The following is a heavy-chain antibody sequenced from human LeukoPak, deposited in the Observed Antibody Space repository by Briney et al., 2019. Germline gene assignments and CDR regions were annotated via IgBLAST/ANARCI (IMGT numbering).Heavy chain of an antibody. Sequence: GGSLRLSCAASGFTFDDYGMTWVRQAPGKGLEWVSGINWNGGSTGYADSVKGRFTISRDNAKNSLYLQMNSLRAEDTAVYYCARGKMAGNYYMDVWGKGTTVTVSS. CDR2: INWNGGST. D-gene: IGHD2-8*01. J-gene: IGHJ6*03. CDR1: GFTFDDYG. CDR3: ARGKMAGNYYMDV. V-gene: IGHV3-20*04.